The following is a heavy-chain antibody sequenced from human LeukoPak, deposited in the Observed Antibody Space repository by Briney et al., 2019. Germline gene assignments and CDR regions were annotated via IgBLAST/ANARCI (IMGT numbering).Heavy chain of an antibody. V-gene: IGHV1-2*02. D-gene: IGHD2-2*01. J-gene: IGHJ4*02. CDR2: INPNSGGT. CDR3: ARGVPRYCRSPGRATADICGVY. CDR1: GYTFTGYY. Sequence: GASVKVSCKASGYTFTGYYMHWVRQAPGQGLEWMGWINPNSGGTNYAQKFQGRVTMTRDTSISTAYMELSRLRSDDTAVYYCARGVPRYCRSPGRATADICGVYWGQGTLVTVSS.